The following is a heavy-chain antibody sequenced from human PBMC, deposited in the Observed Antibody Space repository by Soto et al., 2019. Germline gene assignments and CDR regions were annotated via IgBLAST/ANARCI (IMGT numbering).Heavy chain of an antibody. Sequence: GGSLRLSCAASGFTFSSYAMSWVRQAPGKGLEWVSAISGSGGSTYYADSVKGRFTISRDNSKNTLSLQLNSLRAEATAVDYCAKNARGCSGGSCYFDYWGQGTLVTVSS. J-gene: IGHJ4*02. V-gene: IGHV3-23*01. CDR3: AKNARGCSGGSCYFDY. D-gene: IGHD2-15*01. CDR2: ISGSGGST. CDR1: GFTFSSYA.